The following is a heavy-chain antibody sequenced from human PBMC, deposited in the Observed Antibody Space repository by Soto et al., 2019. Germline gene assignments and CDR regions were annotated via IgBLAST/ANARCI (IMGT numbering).Heavy chain of an antibody. V-gene: IGHV4-4*02. D-gene: IGHD3-10*01. Sequence: PSETLSLTCAVSGGSISNSKLWSCVRQPPGKGLEWTGEIYHSGTTNYNPSLKSRVTISVDKSKNQFSLKLNSVTAADTAVYYCAARNDGSGSLDYWGQGTLVTVSS. CDR2: IYHSGTT. CDR1: GGSISNSKL. CDR3: AARNDGSGSLDY. J-gene: IGHJ4*02.